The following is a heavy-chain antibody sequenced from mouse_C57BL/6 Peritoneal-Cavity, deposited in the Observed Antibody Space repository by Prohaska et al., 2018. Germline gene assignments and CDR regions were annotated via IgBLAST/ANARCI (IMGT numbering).Heavy chain of an antibody. Sequence: QVQLQQPGAELVRPGSSVKLSCKASGYTFTSYWMHWVKQRPIQGLEWIVNIDPSDSETHYNQKFKDKATLTVDKSSSTAYMQLSSLTSEESAVYYCAREGSNYEFAYWGQETLVTVSA. D-gene: IGHD2-5*01. V-gene: IGHV1-52*01. J-gene: IGHJ3*01. CDR3: AREGSNYEFAY. CDR2: IDPSDSET. CDR1: GYTFTSYW.